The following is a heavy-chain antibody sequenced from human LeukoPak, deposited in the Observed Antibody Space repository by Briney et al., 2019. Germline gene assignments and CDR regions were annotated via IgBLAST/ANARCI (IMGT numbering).Heavy chain of an antibody. CDR1: GGTFSSYA. V-gene: IGHV1-69*13. CDR2: IIPIFGTA. D-gene: IGHD3-9*01. Sequence: ASVKVSCKASGGTFSSYAVSWVRQAPGQGLEWMGGIIPIFGTANYAQKFQGRVTITADESTSTAYMELSSLRSEDTAVYYCARALLRHYDILTGRYYYYGMDVWGKGTTVTVSS. J-gene: IGHJ6*04. CDR3: ARALLRHYDILTGRYYYYGMDV.